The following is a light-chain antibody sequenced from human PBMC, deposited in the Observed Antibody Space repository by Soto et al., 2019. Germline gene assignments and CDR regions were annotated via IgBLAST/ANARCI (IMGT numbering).Light chain of an antibody. CDR1: QSVSSW. CDR3: QQYDRYPLT. Sequence: DIQMTQSPSSLSTSVGDRVTITCRASQSVSSWLAWYQQKPGKAPKLLIYRASNLQGGVPSRFSGSGSGTEFTLTIGSLQPDDSATYYCQQYDRYPLTFGGGTNIESK. V-gene: IGKV1-5*03. CDR2: RAS. J-gene: IGKJ4*01.